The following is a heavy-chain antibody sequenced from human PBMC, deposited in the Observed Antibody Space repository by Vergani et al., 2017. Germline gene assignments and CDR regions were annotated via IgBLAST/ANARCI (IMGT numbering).Heavy chain of an antibody. CDR1: GYTFTSYG. Sequence: QVQLVQSGAEVKKPGASVKVSCKASGYTFTSYGISWVRQAPGQGLEWMGWISAYNGNTNYAQKLQGRVTMITDTSTSTAYMELRSLRSDDTAVYYCARDHVEGAYYYDSSGYYLYYYYGMDVWGQ. J-gene: IGHJ6*02. CDR3: ARDHVEGAYYYDSSGYYLYYYYGMDV. V-gene: IGHV1-18*01. CDR2: ISAYNGNT. D-gene: IGHD3-22*01.